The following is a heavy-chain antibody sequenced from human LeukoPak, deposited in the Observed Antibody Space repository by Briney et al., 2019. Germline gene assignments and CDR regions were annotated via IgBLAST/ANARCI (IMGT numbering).Heavy chain of an antibody. D-gene: IGHD6-19*01. J-gene: IGHJ5*02. Sequence: GSLRLSCAASGFTFADYGMSWVRHAPGKGLEWIGEINHSGSTNYNPSLKSRVTISVDTSKNQFSLKLSSVTAADTAVYYCARSGLQWRPHNWFDPWGQGTLVTVSS. CDR1: GFTFADYG. V-gene: IGHV4-34*01. CDR3: ARSGLQWRPHNWFDP. CDR2: INHSGST.